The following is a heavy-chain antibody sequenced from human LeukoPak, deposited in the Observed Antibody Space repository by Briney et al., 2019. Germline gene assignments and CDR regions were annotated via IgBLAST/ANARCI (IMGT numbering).Heavy chain of an antibody. CDR2: TYYRSKWYN. V-gene: IGHV6-1*01. J-gene: IGHJ4*02. CDR3: ARDDGSAYPPGGFDY. CDR1: GDSVFSNSAT. Sequence: SQTLSLTCAISGDSVFSNSATWSWIRKSPSTALEWVGRTYYRSKWYNDYAVSVKSRITINPDTSKNQFSLQLNSVTPEDTAVYYCARDDGSAYPPGGFDYWGQGTLVTVSS. D-gene: IGHD3-22*01.